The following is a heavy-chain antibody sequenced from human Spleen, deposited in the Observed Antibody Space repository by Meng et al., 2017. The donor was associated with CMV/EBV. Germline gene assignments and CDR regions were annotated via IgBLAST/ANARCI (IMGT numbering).Heavy chain of an antibody. CDR3: ARDGGYYDILTGSYYYYGMDV. D-gene: IGHD3-9*01. CDR2: IYYSGST. CDR1: GGSISSYY. J-gene: IGHJ6*02. V-gene: IGHV4-59*01. Sequence: GSLRLSCTVSGGSISSYYWSWIRQPPGKGLEWIGYIYYSGSTDYNPSLKSRVTISVDTSKNQFSLKLRSVTAADSAVYYCARDGGYYDILTGSYYYYGMDVWGQGTTVTVSS.